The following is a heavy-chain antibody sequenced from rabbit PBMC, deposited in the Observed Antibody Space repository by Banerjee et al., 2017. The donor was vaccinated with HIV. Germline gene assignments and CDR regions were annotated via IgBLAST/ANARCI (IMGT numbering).Heavy chain of an antibody. CDR3: AGSLVDNANL. CDR1: GFTLSSYW. V-gene: IGHV1S40*01. Sequence: QSLEESGGDLVKPGASLTLTCTASGFTLSSYWMYWVRQTPGKGLEWIACIYAGSSGSTWYASWAKGRFTISKASWTTVTLQMTSLTVADTATYLCAGSLVDNANLWGPGTLVTVS. J-gene: IGHJ4*01. D-gene: IGHD1-1*01. CDR2: IYAGSSGST.